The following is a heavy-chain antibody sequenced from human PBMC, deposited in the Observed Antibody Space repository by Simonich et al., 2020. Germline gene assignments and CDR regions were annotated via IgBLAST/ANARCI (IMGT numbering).Heavy chain of an antibody. D-gene: IGHD6-13*01. CDR1: GFTFSSYS. CDR2: ISSSSRYI. CDR3: ARARGDSSSWYFDY. J-gene: IGHJ4*02. Sequence: EVQLVESGGGLVKPGGSLRLSCAASGFTFSSYSMNWVRQAPGKGREWVSSISSSSRYIYNADSVKGRFTISRDNAKNSLYLQMNSLRAEDTAVYYCARARGDSSSWYFDYWGQGTLVTVSS. V-gene: IGHV3-21*01.